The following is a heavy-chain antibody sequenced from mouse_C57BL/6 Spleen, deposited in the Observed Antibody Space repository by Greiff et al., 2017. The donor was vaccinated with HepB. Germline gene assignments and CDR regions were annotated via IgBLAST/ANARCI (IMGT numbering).Heavy chain of an antibody. Sequence: EVMLVESGGGLVQPGGSLKLSCAASGFTFSDYYMYWVRQTPEKRLEWVAYISNGGGSTYYPDTVKGRFTLSRDNAKNTLYLQMSRLKSEDTAMYYCARHTYYFDYWGQGTTLTVSS. V-gene: IGHV5-12*01. J-gene: IGHJ2*01. CDR1: GFTFSDYY. CDR3: ARHTYYFDY. CDR2: ISNGGGST.